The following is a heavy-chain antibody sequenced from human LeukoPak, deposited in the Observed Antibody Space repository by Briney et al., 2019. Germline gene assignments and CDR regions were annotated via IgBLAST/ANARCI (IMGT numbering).Heavy chain of an antibody. J-gene: IGHJ4*02. CDR1: GGSISSSSCY. Sequence: NPSETLSLTCTVSGGSISSSSCYWGWIRQPPGKGLEWIGSIYYSGSTYYNPSLKSRVTISVDTSKNQFSLKLSSVTAADTAVYHCARTIVVVPAAIDYWGQGTLVTVSS. CDR3: ARTIVVVPAAIDY. V-gene: IGHV4-39*01. CDR2: IYYSGST. D-gene: IGHD2-2*02.